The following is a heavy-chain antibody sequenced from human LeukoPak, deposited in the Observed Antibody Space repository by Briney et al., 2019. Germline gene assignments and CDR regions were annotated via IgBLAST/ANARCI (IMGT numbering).Heavy chain of an antibody. V-gene: IGHV4-39*07. CDR1: GGSISSSSYY. CDR3: ARAWATVSNYYGSGSYGWYFDL. J-gene: IGHJ2*01. Sequence: PSETLSLTCTVSGGSISSSSYYWGWIRQPPGKGLEWIGSIYYSGSTYYNPSLKSRVTISVDTSKKQFSLKLSSVTAADTAVYYCARAWATVSNYYGSGSYGWYFDLWGRGTLVTVSS. CDR2: IYYSGST. D-gene: IGHD3-10*01.